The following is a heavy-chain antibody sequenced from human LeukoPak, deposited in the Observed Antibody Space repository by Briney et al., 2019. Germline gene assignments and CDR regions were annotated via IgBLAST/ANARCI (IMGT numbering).Heavy chain of an antibody. J-gene: IGHJ6*04. CDR1: GFIVSSYW. Sequence: GGSLRLSCAPSGFIVSSYWMSWVRQAPGKGLEWVANIKQDGSARSSVDSVKGRFTISRDNAKNSLYLQMNSLRAEDTAVYYCARKAYALDVWGKGTTVTVSS. CDR3: ARKAYALDV. V-gene: IGHV3-7*03. D-gene: IGHD2-8*01. CDR2: IKQDGSAR.